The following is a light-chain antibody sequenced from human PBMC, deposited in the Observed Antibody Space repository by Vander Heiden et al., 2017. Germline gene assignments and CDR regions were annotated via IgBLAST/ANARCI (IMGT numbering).Light chain of an antibody. Sequence: EIVLTQSPATLSLSPGERAALSCGASQSVSSYLAWYQQKPGQAPRLLIYEASNRATGIPARFSGSGSGTDFTLTISSLEPEDFAVYYCQQRSNWPLTFGGGTKVEIK. V-gene: IGKV3-11*01. CDR3: QQRSNWPLT. CDR1: QSVSSY. CDR2: EAS. J-gene: IGKJ4*01.